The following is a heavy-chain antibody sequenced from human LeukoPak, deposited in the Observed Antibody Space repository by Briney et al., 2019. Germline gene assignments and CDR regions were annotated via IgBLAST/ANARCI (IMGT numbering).Heavy chain of an antibody. Sequence: ASVKVSCKASGYTFTSYAMNWVRQAPGQGLEWIGWINTNTGNPTYAQGFTGRFVFSLDTSVSTAYLQISSLKAEGTAVYYCARDGEQQLAYYYYYGMDVWGQGTTVTVSS. CDR1: GYTFTSYA. CDR2: INTNTGNP. V-gene: IGHV7-4-1*02. D-gene: IGHD6-13*01. J-gene: IGHJ6*02. CDR3: ARDGEQQLAYYYYYGMDV.